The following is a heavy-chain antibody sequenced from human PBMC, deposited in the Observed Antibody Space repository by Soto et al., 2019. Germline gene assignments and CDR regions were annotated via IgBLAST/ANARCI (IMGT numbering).Heavy chain of an antibody. CDR2: INSDGSRT. CDR1: GFTFSSYW. Sequence: EVQLVESGGGIVQPGGSLRLSCAASGFTFSSYWMHWVRQAPGKGLVWVSRINSDGSRTSYADSAKGRFTISRDNAQHXXYLQMNSLRAEDTAVYYCARGDGDYYDGNGYLGRHWGQGTLVTVSS. CDR3: ARGDGDYYDGNGYLGRH. D-gene: IGHD3-22*01. J-gene: IGHJ4*02. V-gene: IGHV3-74*01.